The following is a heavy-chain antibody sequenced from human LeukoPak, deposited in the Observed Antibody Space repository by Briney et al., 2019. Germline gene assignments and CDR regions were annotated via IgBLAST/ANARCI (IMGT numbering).Heavy chain of an antibody. D-gene: IGHD2-2*01. CDR3: ATPSVVPAAWRAPIDI. J-gene: IGHJ3*02. V-gene: IGHV4-61*01. CDR2: IYYSGST. CDR1: GGSVSSGSYY. Sequence: SETLSLTCTVSGGSVSSGSYYWSWIRQPPGKGLEWIGYIYYSGSTNYNPSLKSRVTMSVDTSKNQFSLKLSSVTAADTAVYYCATPSVVPAAWRAPIDIWGQGTMVTVSS.